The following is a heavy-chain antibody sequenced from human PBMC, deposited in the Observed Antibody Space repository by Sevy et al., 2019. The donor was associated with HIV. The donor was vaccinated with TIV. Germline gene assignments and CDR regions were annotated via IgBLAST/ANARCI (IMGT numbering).Heavy chain of an antibody. J-gene: IGHJ4*02. D-gene: IGHD1-26*01. V-gene: IGHV3-23*01. Sequence: GGSLRLSCAASGFTFSSHAMSWVRQAPGKGLEWVSAISDSGTTTYYEDSVKGRFTISRDNSKNTLYLQMDGLRAEDTAIYYCARAFSGGYQQPFDYWGQRTLVTVSS. CDR3: ARAFSGGYQQPFDY. CDR1: GFTFSSHA. CDR2: ISDSGTTT.